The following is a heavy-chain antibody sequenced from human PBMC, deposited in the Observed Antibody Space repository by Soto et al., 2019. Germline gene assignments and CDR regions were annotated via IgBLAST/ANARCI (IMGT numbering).Heavy chain of an antibody. J-gene: IGHJ6*02. Sequence: VQLVESGGVLVQPGGSLRLSCAASGYSFDAYIMNWVRQAPGKGLEWVSSINPRGLTKFYADSVRGRFTISRDDASSSLFLQMNNLRAEDTAVYYCATWYGNHYFGLDVWGQGTTVTVSS. V-gene: IGHV3-48*01. CDR3: ATWYGNHYFGLDV. CDR2: INPRGLTK. D-gene: IGHD6-13*01. CDR1: GYSFDAYI.